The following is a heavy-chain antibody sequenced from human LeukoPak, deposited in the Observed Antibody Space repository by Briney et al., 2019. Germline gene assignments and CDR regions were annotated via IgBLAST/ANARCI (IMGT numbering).Heavy chain of an antibody. CDR3: ARVSPAVGAFDI. CDR1: GGSISSYY. J-gene: IGHJ3*02. Sequence: SETLSLTCTVSGGSISSYYWSWIRQPPGKGLEWIGYSYYSGSNNFNPSLKSRVTISGDTSKNQFSLKLSSVTAADTAIYYCARVSPAVGAFDIWGRGTMVTVSS. D-gene: IGHD6-13*01. V-gene: IGHV4-59*01. CDR2: SYYSGSN.